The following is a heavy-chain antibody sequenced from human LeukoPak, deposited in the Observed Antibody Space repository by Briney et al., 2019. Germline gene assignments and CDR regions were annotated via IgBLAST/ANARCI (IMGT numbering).Heavy chain of an antibody. CDR3: ATDARAAAGTPGYYYYGMDV. J-gene: IGHJ6*02. D-gene: IGHD6-13*01. CDR1: GYTLTELS. Sequence: ASVKVSCKVSGYTLTELSMHCVRQAPGKGLEWMGGFDPEDGETIYAQKFQGRVTMTEDTSTDTAYMELSSLRSEDTAVYYCATDARAAAGTPGYYYYGMDVWGQGTTVTVSS. CDR2: FDPEDGET. V-gene: IGHV1-24*01.